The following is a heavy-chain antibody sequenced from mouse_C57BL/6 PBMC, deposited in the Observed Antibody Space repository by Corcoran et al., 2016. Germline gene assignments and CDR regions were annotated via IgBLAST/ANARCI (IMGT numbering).Heavy chain of an antibody. CDR2: INPNNGGT. J-gene: IGHJ2*01. V-gene: IGHV1-26*01. CDR1: GYTFTDYY. Sequence: EVQLQQSGPELVKPGASVKISCKASGYTFTDYYMNWVKQSHGKSLEWIGDINPNNGGTSYNQKFKGKATLTVDKSSSTAYMELRSLTSEDSAVYYCARRNFLYFDYWGQGTTLTVSS. CDR3: ARRNFLYFDY. D-gene: IGHD1-3*01.